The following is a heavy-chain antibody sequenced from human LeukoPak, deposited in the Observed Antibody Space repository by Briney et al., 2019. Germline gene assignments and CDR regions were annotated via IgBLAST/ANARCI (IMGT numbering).Heavy chain of an antibody. CDR3: AKDRTKFYETSGSYYKIKGDF. J-gene: IGHJ4*02. CDR2: ITSSGRTP. CDR1: GFTFNTHA. V-gene: IGHV3-23*01. D-gene: IGHD3-10*01. Sequence: GGSLRLSCEASGFTFNTHAMSWVRQARGKGLEWVASITSSGRTPYNTDSMKGRFTISRDNSKNALYLQMNSLRGEDTAVYYCAKDRTKFYETSGSYYKIKGDFWGQGSLVTVSS.